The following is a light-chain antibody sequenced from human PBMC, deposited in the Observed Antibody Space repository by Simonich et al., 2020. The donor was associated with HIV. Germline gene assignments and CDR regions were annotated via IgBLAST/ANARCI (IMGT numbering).Light chain of an antibody. CDR1: QSISSN. CDR2: GAS. J-gene: IGKJ4*01. CDR3: QQYGSSGLT. Sequence: EIVMTQSPATLSVSPGERATLSCRASQSISSNLAWYQQKPGQAPGLLIYGASTRATGIPARFSGSGSGTDFTLTISRLEPEDFAVYYCQQYGSSGLTFGGGTKVEIK. V-gene: IGKV3D-15*01.